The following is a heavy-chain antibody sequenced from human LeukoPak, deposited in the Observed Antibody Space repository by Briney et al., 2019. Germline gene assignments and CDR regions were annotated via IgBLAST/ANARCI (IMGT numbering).Heavy chain of an antibody. CDR3: ARGGPLGVLRYFDWSFDY. Sequence: ASVKVSCKASGYTFTGYYMHWERQAPGQGLEWMGWINPNSGGTNYAQKFQGRVTMTRDTSISTAYMELSRLRSDDTAVYYCARGGPLGVLRYFDWSFDYWGQGTLVTVSS. J-gene: IGHJ4*02. V-gene: IGHV1-2*02. D-gene: IGHD3-9*01. CDR1: GYTFTGYY. CDR2: INPNSGGT.